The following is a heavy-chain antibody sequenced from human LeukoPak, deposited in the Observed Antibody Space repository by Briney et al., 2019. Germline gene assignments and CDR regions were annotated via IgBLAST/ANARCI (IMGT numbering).Heavy chain of an antibody. CDR1: GFTFSGSA. J-gene: IGHJ2*01. CDR3: ARTYLVGWYFDL. Sequence: GGSLRLSCAASGFTFSGSAMSWVRQAPGEGLEWVSLISYSGANSYYTDSVRGRFTISRDNSKDTLYLQMNSLRAEDTAVYYCARTYLVGWYFDLWGRGALVTVSS. D-gene: IGHD1-7*01. V-gene: IGHV3-23*01. CDR2: ISYSGANS.